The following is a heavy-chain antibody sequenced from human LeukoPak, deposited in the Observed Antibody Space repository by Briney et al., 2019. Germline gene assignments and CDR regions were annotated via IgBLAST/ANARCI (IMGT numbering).Heavy chain of an antibody. Sequence: ASETLSLTCAISGGSIGSYFWSWIRQPPGEGLEWIGFIYYSGSTNYNPSFRSRVTISVDTSKNQFSPQLNSVTAADTAVYFCARGLGYMDVWGKGTTVTVSS. D-gene: IGHD5/OR15-5a*01. CDR3: ARGLGYMDV. V-gene: IGHV4-59*01. CDR2: IYYSGST. CDR1: GGSIGSYF. J-gene: IGHJ6*03.